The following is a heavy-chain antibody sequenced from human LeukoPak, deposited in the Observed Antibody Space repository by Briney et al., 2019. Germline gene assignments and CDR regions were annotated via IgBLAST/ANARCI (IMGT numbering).Heavy chain of an antibody. J-gene: IGHJ4*02. CDR3: ATSPQYGGY. Sequence: PSETLCLTCAVPGGSIRSSGYYWGWIRHPPGKGLEWLASIYFSGTTPYHPPLKSRATISVETSKTQFSLKLTSVTAADTAVYYCATSPQYGGYWGQGTLVTVSS. CDR2: IYFSGTT. D-gene: IGHD4-23*01. V-gene: IGHV4-39*01. CDR1: GGSIRSSGYY.